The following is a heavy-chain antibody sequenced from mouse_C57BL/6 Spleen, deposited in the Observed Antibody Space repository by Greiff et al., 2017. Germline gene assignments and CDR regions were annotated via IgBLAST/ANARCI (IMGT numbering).Heavy chain of an antibody. CDR2: ISSGSSTI. CDR3: ARSYYYGSYFDD. Sequence: EVKLMESGGGLVKPGGSLKLSCAASGFTFSDYGMHWVRQAPEKGLEWVAYISSGSSTIYYADTVKGRFTISRDNAKNTLFLQMTSLRSEDTALYYCARSYYYGSYFDDWGQGTTLTVSS. D-gene: IGHD1-1*01. CDR1: GFTFSDYG. V-gene: IGHV5-17*01. J-gene: IGHJ2*01.